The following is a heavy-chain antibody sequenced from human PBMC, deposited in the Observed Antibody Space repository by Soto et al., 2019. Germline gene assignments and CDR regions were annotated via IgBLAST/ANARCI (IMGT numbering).Heavy chain of an antibody. CDR3: ARDIVVVVATSDYGMDV. Sequence: PGGSLRLSCAASGFTFISYWMHWVRQVPGKGLVWVSRINSDGSSTTYADSAKGRFTISRDNAKNTLYLQMNSLRAEDTAVYYCARDIVVVVATSDYGMDVWGQGTTVTVSS. J-gene: IGHJ6*02. D-gene: IGHD2-15*01. V-gene: IGHV3-74*01. CDR2: INSDGSST. CDR1: GFTFISYW.